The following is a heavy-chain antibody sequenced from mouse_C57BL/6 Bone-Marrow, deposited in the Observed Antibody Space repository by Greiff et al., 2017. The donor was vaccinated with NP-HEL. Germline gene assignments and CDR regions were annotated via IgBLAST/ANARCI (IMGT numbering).Heavy chain of an antibody. CDR1: GFTFSSYG. CDR2: ISSGGSYT. Sequence: DVMLVESGGDLVKPGGSLKLSCAASGFTFSSYGMSWVRQTPDKRLEWVATISSGGSYTYYPDSVKGRFTISRDNAKNTLYLQMSSLKSEDTAMYYCARHGYYGLYYAMDYWGQGTSVTVSS. J-gene: IGHJ4*01. V-gene: IGHV5-6*02. CDR3: ARHGYYGLYYAMDY. D-gene: IGHD1-1*01.